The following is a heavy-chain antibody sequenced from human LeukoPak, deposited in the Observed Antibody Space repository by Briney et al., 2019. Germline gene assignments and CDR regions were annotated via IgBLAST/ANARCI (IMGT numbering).Heavy chain of an antibody. CDR1: GFTFSSYS. D-gene: IGHD2-15*01. CDR3: ARDYVTLRADSAGAFDI. V-gene: IGHV3-48*01. J-gene: IGHJ3*02. Sequence: GGSLRLSCAASGFTFSSYSMNWVRQAPGKGLEWVSYISSSSSTIYYADSVKGRFTISRDNAKNSLYLQMNSLRAEDTAVYYCARDYVTLRADSAGAFDIWGQGTMVTVSS. CDR2: ISSSSSTI.